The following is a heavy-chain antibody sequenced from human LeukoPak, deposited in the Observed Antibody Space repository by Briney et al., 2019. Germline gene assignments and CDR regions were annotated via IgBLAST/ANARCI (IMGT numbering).Heavy chain of an antibody. Sequence: GGSLRLSCAASGFTVSSNYMSWVRQAPGKGLEWVSVIYSGGNTYYADSVKGRFTISRDNSKNTLYLQMNSLRAEDTAVYYCTSRIGRYYDFWSGYLDYWGQGTLVTVSS. CDR3: TSRIGRYYDFWSGYLDY. CDR2: IYSGGNT. V-gene: IGHV3-66*02. D-gene: IGHD3-3*01. J-gene: IGHJ4*02. CDR1: GFTVSSNY.